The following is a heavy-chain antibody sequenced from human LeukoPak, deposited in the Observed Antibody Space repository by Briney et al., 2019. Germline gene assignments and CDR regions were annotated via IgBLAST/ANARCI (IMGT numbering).Heavy chain of an antibody. J-gene: IGHJ4*02. CDR3: ARGARLQPIDY. D-gene: IGHD5-24*01. V-gene: IGHV1-69*13. CDR1: GYTFTSYG. CDR2: IIPIFGTA. Sequence: SVKVSCKASGYTFTSYGISWVRQAPGQGLEWMGGIIPIFGTANYAQKFQGRVTITADESTSTAYMELSSLRSEDTAVYYCARGARLQPIDYWGQGTLVTVSS.